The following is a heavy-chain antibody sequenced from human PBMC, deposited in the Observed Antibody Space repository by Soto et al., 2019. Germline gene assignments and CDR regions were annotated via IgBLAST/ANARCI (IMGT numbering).Heavy chain of an antibody. CDR2: IYYSGST. Sequence: QLQLQESGPGLVKPSETLSLTCTVSGGSISSSSYYWGWIRQPPGKGLEWIGSIYYSGSTYYNPSLKSRVTISVDTSKNQFSLKLSSVTAADTAVYYCARPTRYGGQTDYYYGMDVWGQGTTVTVSS. V-gene: IGHV4-39*01. CDR1: GGSISSSSYY. J-gene: IGHJ6*02. CDR3: ARPTRYGGQTDYYYGMDV. D-gene: IGHD4-17*01.